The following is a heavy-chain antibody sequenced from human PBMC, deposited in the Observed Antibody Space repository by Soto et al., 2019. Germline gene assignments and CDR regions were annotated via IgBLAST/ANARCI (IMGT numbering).Heavy chain of an antibody. CDR2: ISAFVYNDAK. CDR1: GFTLDNHS. D-gene: IGHD3-16*01. V-gene: IGHV1-18*01. Sequence: QVQVVQSEVEMRRPGASVRVSCKASGFTLDNHSMSWVRQAPGQGLQWMAGISAFVYNDAKNYARQFLGRLTMTRDTSPNTVYMDLTSLTSDDTAIYSCARGTKGARDWYFDLWGRGTLVVVSS. J-gene: IGHJ2*01. CDR3: ARGTKGARDWYFDL.